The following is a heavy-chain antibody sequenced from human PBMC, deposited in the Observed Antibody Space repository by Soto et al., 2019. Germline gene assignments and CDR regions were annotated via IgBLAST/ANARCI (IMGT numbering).Heavy chain of an antibody. V-gene: IGHV1-3*01. CDR3: ARGTTRHQAAAGTSSYYGMDV. J-gene: IGHJ6*02. Sequence: SVKVSCKAPGDTFMNYSVHWVRQAPGQRLEWMGWINAGNGNTKYSQKIQGRVTITRDTSTSTAYMELSSLRSEDTAVYYCARGTTRHQAAAGTSSYYGMDVWGQGTTVTVSS. CDR1: GDTFMNYS. D-gene: IGHD6-13*01. CDR2: INAGNGNT.